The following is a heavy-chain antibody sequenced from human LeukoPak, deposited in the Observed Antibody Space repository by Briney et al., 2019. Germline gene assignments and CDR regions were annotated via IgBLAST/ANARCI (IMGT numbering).Heavy chain of an antibody. J-gene: IGHJ4*02. CDR2: INPNSGGT. Sequence: GASVKVSCKASGYTFSDYYLHWVRQAPGQGLEWMGWINPNSGGTNYAQKFQGRVTMTRDTSISTAYMELSSLKSDDTAVYYCARIRVSGSGCYYGYWGQGTLVTVSS. D-gene: IGHD3-10*01. CDR3: ARIRVSGSGCYYGY. V-gene: IGHV1-2*02. CDR1: GYTFSDYY.